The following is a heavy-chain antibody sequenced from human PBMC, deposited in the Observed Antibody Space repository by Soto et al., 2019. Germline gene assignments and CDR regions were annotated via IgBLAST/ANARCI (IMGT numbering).Heavy chain of an antibody. CDR1: GYTFTSYG. D-gene: IGHD2-2*01. J-gene: IGHJ6*02. CDR3: ARDWIVVPATSRYYYYGMDV. Sequence: ASVKVSFKASGYTFTSYGISWGRQAPGQGLEWMGWISAYNGNTNYAQKLQGRVTMTTDTSTSTAYMELRSLRSDDTAVYYCARDWIVVPATSRYYYYGMDVWGQGTTVTVSS. V-gene: IGHV1-18*01. CDR2: ISAYNGNT.